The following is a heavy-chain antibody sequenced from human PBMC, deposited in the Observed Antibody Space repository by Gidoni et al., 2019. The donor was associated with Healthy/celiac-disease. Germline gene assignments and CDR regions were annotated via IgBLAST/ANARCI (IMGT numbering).Heavy chain of an antibody. V-gene: IGHV3-23*01. CDR1: GLPFSSYA. D-gene: IGHD3-10*01. J-gene: IGHJ4*02. Sequence: EVQLLESGGGLVQPGGSLRLSCAASGLPFSSYAMSWVRQAPGKGLEWVSAISGSGGSTYYADSVKGRFTISRDNSKNTLYLQMNSLRAEDTAVYYCAKDYYGSGSYYVGYYFDYWGQGTLVTVSS. CDR2: ISGSGGST. CDR3: AKDYYGSGSYYVGYYFDY.